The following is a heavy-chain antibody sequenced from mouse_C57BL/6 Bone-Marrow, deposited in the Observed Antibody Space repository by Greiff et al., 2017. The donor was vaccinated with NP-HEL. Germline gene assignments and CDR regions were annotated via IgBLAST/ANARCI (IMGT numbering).Heavy chain of an antibody. Sequence: QVQLQQSGAELVKPGASVKLSCKASGYTFTTYWMQWVKQRPGQGLEWIGEIDPSDSYTNYTQKFKGKATLTVDTSSSTANMQLSSLTSEDSAVYYCARKAYYGRSYEFAYWGQGTLVTVSA. CDR2: IDPSDSYT. V-gene: IGHV1-50*01. CDR3: ARKAYYGRSYEFAY. J-gene: IGHJ3*01. D-gene: IGHD1-1*01. CDR1: GYTFTTYW.